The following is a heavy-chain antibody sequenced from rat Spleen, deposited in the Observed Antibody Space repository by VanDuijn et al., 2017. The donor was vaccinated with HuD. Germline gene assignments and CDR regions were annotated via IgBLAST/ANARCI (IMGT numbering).Heavy chain of an antibody. V-gene: IGHV5-58*01. J-gene: IGHJ4*01. CDR2: INTDGGST. Sequence: EVQLVETGGGLVQPGRSLKLSCVASGFTFSSFWMYWIRQAPGKGLEWVSSINTDGGSTYYSDSVRGRFTISRKNAEDTVYLQMNSLRSEDTATYYCVKEANYGGLMDVWGQGASVTASS. D-gene: IGHD1-11*01. CDR1: GFTFSSFW. CDR3: VKEANYGGLMDV.